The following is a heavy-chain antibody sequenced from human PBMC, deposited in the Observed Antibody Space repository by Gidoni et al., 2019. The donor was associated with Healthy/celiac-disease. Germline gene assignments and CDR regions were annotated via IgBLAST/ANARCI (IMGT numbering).Heavy chain of an antibody. CDR2: MSGSGGST. CDR1: GFPFSSYA. CDR3: ARPKSPTRKDAFDI. Sequence: EVQLLESGGGLVPPGGSLSLSCAASGFPFSSYAMSWVRQAPGKGLEWVSAMSGSGGSTYYADSVKGRFTISRDNSKNTLYLQMNSLRAEDTAVYYCARPKSPTRKDAFDIWGQGTMVTVSS. V-gene: IGHV3-23*01. J-gene: IGHJ3*02.